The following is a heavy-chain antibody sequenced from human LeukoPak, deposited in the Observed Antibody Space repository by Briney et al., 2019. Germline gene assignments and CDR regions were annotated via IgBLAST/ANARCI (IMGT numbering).Heavy chain of an antibody. CDR2: ISYDGSNK. V-gene: IGHV3-30*18. D-gene: IGHD1-1*01. Sequence: PGRSLRLSYAASGFTFSSYGMHWVRQAPGKGLEWVAVISYDGSNKYYADSVKGRFTISRDNSKNTLYLQMNSLRAEDTAVYYCAKLRTTGTTSDYWGQGTLVTVSS. J-gene: IGHJ4*02. CDR3: AKLRTTGTTSDY. CDR1: GFTFSSYG.